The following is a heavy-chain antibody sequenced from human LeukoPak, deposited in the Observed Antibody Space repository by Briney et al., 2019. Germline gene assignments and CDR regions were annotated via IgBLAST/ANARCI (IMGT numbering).Heavy chain of an antibody. CDR3: AICLDDSTALDP. Sequence: SETLSLTCAVSGGSIGSSNWWSWVRQPPGKGLEWIGEIYHSGSTNYNPSLKSRVTISVDKSKNQFSLKLSSVTAADTAVYYCAICLDDSTALDPWGQGTLVTVSS. V-gene: IGHV4-4*02. CDR2: IYHSGST. D-gene: IGHD3-22*01. CDR1: GGSIGSSNW. J-gene: IGHJ5*02.